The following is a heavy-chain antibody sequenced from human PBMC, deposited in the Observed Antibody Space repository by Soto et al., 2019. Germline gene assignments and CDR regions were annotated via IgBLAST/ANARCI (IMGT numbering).Heavy chain of an antibody. Sequence: GGSLRLSCAASGFTFSTSWMSWVRQAPGKGLEWVANIKEDGSEKYYVDSVKGRFTISRDHAKNSLYLQMNSLGADDTAVYYCARADYYGDPGSYWGQGTLVTVSS. D-gene: IGHD3-10*01. J-gene: IGHJ4*02. CDR1: GFTFSTSW. V-gene: IGHV3-7*01. CDR2: IKEDGSEK. CDR3: ARADYYGDPGSY.